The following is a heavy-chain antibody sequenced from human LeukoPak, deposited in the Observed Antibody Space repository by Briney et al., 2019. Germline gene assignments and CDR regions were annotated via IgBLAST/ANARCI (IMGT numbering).Heavy chain of an antibody. CDR2: IYYSGNT. Sequence: SETLSLTCIVSGGSISRSNYYWGWIRHSPGKGLEWIGSIYYSGNTYYNPSLKSRVTISVDTSKNQFSQKLSSVTAADTAVYYCARGDYYYDSTDLGAFDMWGQGTMVSVS. J-gene: IGHJ3*02. V-gene: IGHV4-39*01. CDR1: GGSISRSNYY. D-gene: IGHD3-22*01. CDR3: ARGDYYYDSTDLGAFDM.